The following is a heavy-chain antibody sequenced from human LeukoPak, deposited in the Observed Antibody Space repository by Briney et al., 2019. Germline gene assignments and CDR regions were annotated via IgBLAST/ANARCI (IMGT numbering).Heavy chain of an antibody. CDR3: ARDHRYCSGNSCYSDAFDI. CDR2: ISYSGST. J-gene: IGHJ3*02. V-gene: IGHV4-59*01. Sequence: SETLSLTCTVSGGSISSYYWTWIRQPPGKGLEWIGYISYSGSTNYNPSLKSRVTISVDTSKNQFSLKLSSVTAADTAVYYCARDHRYCSGNSCYSDAFDIWGQGTVVTVSS. D-gene: IGHD2-15*01. CDR1: GGSISSYY.